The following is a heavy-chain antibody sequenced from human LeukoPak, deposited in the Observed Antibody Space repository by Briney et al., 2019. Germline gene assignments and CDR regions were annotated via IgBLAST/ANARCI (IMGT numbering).Heavy chain of an antibody. CDR3: ASSNRGYSYGTNYYYYYGMDV. J-gene: IGHJ6*02. CDR2: IIPIFGTA. D-gene: IGHD5-18*01. CDR1: GGTFSSYA. V-gene: IGHV1-69*13. Sequence: SVKVSCKASGGTFSSYAISWVRQAPGQGLEWMGGIIPIFGTANYAQKFQGRVTITADESTSTAYMELSSLRSEDTAVYYCASSNRGYSYGTNYYYYYGMDVWGQGTTVTVSS.